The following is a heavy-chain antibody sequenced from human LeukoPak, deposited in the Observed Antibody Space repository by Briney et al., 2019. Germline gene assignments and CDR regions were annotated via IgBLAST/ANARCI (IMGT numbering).Heavy chain of an antibody. CDR3: AREPGTGLAAAGIDS. D-gene: IGHD6-13*01. V-gene: IGHV4-59*01. Sequence: SETLSLTCTVSGGSISSYYWSWIRQPPGKGLEWIGYIYYSGSTNYNPSLKSRVTISVDTSKNQFSLKLSSVTAADTAVYYCAREPGTGLAAAGIDSWGQGTLVTVSS. CDR1: GGSISSYY. J-gene: IGHJ5*01. CDR2: IYYSGST.